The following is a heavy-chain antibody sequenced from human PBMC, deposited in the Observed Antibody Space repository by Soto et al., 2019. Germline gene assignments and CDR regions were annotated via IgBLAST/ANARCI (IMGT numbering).Heavy chain of an antibody. J-gene: IGHJ6*02. Sequence: QVQLVESGGGVVQPGRSLRLSCAASGFTFSRYGMHWVRHAPGKGLEWVAVIWFDGSNKYYADSVKGQFTISRDNSKNTLNLQMNSLMAEHTAVYYGARDQGLLLFGEGLRGMDVWGQGTTVTVSS. CDR1: GFTFSRYG. V-gene: IGHV3-33*01. CDR3: ARDQGLLLFGEGLRGMDV. CDR2: IWFDGSNK. D-gene: IGHD3-10*01.